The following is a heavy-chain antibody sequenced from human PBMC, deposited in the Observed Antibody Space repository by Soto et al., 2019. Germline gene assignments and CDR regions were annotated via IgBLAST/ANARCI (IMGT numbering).Heavy chain of an antibody. J-gene: IGHJ4*02. V-gene: IGHV4-4*02. D-gene: IGHD6-19*01. CDR3: ARHIAVAGTRGFDY. Sequence: QGQLQEAGPRLGKPSGTLSLTCAVFGGSINTNNWWRWVRQPPLKGLEWIGEIYPTGRSNYNPSLESRVTISVDTSKSQFSLELTSVTAADTAVYYCARHIAVAGTRGFDYWGQGILVTVST. CDR1: GGSINTNNW. CDR2: IYPTGRS.